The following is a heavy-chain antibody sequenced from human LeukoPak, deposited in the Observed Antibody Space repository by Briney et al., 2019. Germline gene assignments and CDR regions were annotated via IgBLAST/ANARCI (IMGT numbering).Heavy chain of an antibody. J-gene: IGHJ4*02. CDR2: IYYSGST. Sequence: PSETLSLTCTVSGGSISSVSYYWNWIRQPPGKGLEWIGSIYYSGSTYYNPSLQSRVTISVDTSKNQFSLKLSSVTAADTAVYYCARELYGGLDYWGQGTLVTVSS. CDR3: ARELYGGLDY. V-gene: IGHV4-39*07. CDR1: GGSISSVSYY. D-gene: IGHD2-21*01.